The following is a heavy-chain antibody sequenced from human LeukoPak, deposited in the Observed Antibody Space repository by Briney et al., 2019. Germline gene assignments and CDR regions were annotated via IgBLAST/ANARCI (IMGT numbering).Heavy chain of an antibody. V-gene: IGHV3-48*01. CDR2: ISTTSSTI. Sequence: GGSLRLSCAASGFTFSSYSMNWVRQAPGRGLEWVSYISTTSSTIYYADSVKGRFTISRDNAKNSLSLQMNSLRAEDTAVYYCARVRGTYYFDYWGQGTLVTVSS. J-gene: IGHJ4*02. D-gene: IGHD1-26*01. CDR3: ARVRGTYYFDY. CDR1: GFTFSSYS.